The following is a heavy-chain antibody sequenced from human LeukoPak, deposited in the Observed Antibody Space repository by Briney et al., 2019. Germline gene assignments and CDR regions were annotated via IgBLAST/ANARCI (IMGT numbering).Heavy chain of an antibody. V-gene: IGHV4-39*01. CDR3: ARIDYESTHFDY. CDR2: IYYSGST. J-gene: IGHJ4*02. Sequence: PSETLSLTCTVSGGSISSSSYYWGWIRQPPGKGLEWIGSIYYSGSTYYNPSLKSRVTISVDTSKNQFSLKLSSVTAADTAVYYCARIDYESTHFDYWGQGTLVTVSS. CDR1: GGSISSSSYY. D-gene: IGHD4-17*01.